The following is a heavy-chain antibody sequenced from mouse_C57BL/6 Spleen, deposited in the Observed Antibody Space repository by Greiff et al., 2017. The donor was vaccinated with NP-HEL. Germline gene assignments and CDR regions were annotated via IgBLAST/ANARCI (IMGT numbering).Heavy chain of an antibody. J-gene: IGHJ1*03. Sequence: EVQLQESGPGLVKPSQSLSLTCSVTGYSITSGYYWNWIRQFPGNKLEWMGYISYDGSNNYNPSLKNRISITRDTSKNQFFLKLNSVTTEDTATYYCARDLLRYSQTDWYFDVWGTGTTVTVSS. CDR2: ISYDGSN. V-gene: IGHV3-6*01. CDR3: ARDLLRYSQTDWYFDV. CDR1: GYSITSGYY. D-gene: IGHD1-1*01.